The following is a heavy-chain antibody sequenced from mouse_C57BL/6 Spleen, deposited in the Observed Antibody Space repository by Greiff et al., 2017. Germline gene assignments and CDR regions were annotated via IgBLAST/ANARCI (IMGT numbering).Heavy chain of an antibody. CDR3: ARRGSLPEGFDY. J-gene: IGHJ2*01. CDR2: INPNNGGT. CDR1: GYTFTDYY. Sequence: EVQLQQSGPELVKPGASVKISCKASGYTFTDYYMNWVKQSHGKSLEWIGDINPNNGGTSYNQKFKGKATLTVAKSSSTAYMELRSLTSEDSAVYYCARRGSLPEGFDYWGQGTTLTVSS. V-gene: IGHV1-26*01.